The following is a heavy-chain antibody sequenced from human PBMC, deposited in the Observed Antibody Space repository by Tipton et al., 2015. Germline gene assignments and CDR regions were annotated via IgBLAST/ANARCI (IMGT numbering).Heavy chain of an antibody. V-gene: IGHV4-4*07. CDR1: GDSIRNKH. Sequence: GLVKPSETLSLACRVSGDSIRNKHWSWIRQPAEKGLEWIGRIYSGGSVDYNPSLKGRVNMSIDTSKNEFALRLTSVSAADTAIYYCARDIVPNWFEPWGQGIVVTVAS. CDR2: IYSGGSV. D-gene: IGHD2-15*01. J-gene: IGHJ5*02. CDR3: ARDIVPNWFEP.